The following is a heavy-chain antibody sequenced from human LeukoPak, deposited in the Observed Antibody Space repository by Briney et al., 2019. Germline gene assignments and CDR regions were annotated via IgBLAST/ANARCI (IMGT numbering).Heavy chain of an antibody. CDR2: INHSGST. J-gene: IGHJ6*02. CDR1: GGSFSGYY. CDR3: ATLSSSSWYYYGMDV. D-gene: IGHD6-13*01. V-gene: IGHV4-34*01. Sequence: SETLSLTCAVYGGSFSGYYWSWIRQPPGKGLEWIGEINHSGSTNYNPSLKSRVTISVDTSKNQFSLKLSSVTAADTAVYYYATLSSSSWYYYGMDVWGQGTTVTVSS.